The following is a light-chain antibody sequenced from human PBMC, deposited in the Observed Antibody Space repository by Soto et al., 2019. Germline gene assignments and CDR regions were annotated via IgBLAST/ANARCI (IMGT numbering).Light chain of an antibody. CDR2: DVA. V-gene: IGLV2-11*01. J-gene: IGLJ1*01. CDR3: CSSADSYTFI. Sequence: SALTQPRSVSGSPGHSVTISCTGASSDVGGYDHVSWYQYHPDKAPKLIIYDVAKRPSGVPGRFSGSKSGNTASLTISGLQAEDGADYYCCSSADSYTFIFGSGTKVTVL. CDR1: SSDVGGYDH.